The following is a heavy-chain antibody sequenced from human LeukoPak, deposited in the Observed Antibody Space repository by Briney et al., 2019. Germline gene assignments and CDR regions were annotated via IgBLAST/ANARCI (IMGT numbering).Heavy chain of an antibody. Sequence: SSETLSLTCTVSGVSISSYYWSWIRQPAGKGLEWIGRIYTSGSTNYNPSLKSRVTMSVDTSKNQFSLKLSSVTAADTAVYYCAADIVVVPAASATGPYYYYYGMDVWGQGTTVTVSS. V-gene: IGHV4-4*07. J-gene: IGHJ6*02. D-gene: IGHD2-2*01. CDR1: GVSISSYY. CDR2: IYTSGST. CDR3: AADIVVVPAASATGPYYYYYGMDV.